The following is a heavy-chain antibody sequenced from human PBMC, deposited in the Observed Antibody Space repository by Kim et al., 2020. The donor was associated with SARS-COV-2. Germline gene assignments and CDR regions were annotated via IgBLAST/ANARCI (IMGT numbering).Heavy chain of an antibody. CDR3: AREGQFRERGIYCGPFD. J-gene: IGHJ4*01. CDR1: ELSFSKYW. Sequence: GGSLRLSCAASELSFSKYWMSWVRQASGKGLEYVANIKEDGSEKYYVDSVRGRFTISRDNAKNTLYLQMNNLRADDTAVYYCAREGQFRERGIYCGPFD. V-gene: IGHV3-7*03. CDR2: IKEDGSEK. D-gene: IGHD2-21*01.